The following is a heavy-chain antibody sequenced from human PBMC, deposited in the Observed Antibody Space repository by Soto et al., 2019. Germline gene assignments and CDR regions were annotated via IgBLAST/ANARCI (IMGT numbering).Heavy chain of an antibody. CDR1: GFIFRTYA. D-gene: IGHD1-26*01. J-gene: IGHJ4*02. Sequence: EVQLLESGGGLAQPGGSLRLSCAASGFIFRTYAMNWVRQAPGKGLEWGSVMVGDGSSSDYADSVRGRFTISRDNSKNTLYLQMNSLRVEDTAVYYCAKDLRPDGRYDLDYWGQGTLVTVSS. CDR2: MVGDGSSS. CDR3: AKDLRPDGRYDLDY. V-gene: IGHV3-23*01.